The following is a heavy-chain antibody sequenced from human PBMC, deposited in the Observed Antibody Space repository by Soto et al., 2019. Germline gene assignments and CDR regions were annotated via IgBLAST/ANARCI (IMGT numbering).Heavy chain of an antibody. CDR1: GFSLSTIQMG. V-gene: IGHV2-5*01. CDR2: IHWNDDK. Sequence: SGPTLVNPTQTLTLTCTFSGFSLSTIQMGVGWIRQPPGKALEWLALIHWNDDKRYSPSLKSRLTITKDTSKNQVVLTMTNVDPVDTGTYYCAHGTVKFDSWGQGILVTVSS. CDR3: AHGTVKFDS. D-gene: IGHD2-21*02. J-gene: IGHJ4*02.